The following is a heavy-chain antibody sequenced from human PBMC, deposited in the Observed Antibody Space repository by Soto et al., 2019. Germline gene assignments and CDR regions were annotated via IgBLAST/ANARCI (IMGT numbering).Heavy chain of an antibody. CDR2: MSAYNGNT. CDR1: GYTFTSYG. Sequence: QVQLVQSGAEVKKPGASVKVSCKASGYTFTSYGISWVRQAPGQGPEWMGWMSAYNGNTNYAQKLQGRGTMTTETCPSTAIMDVRSLKCDETAVYCSARGGYYYDSSGYSSWFDPWGQGTLVTVSS. J-gene: IGHJ5*02. D-gene: IGHD3-22*01. V-gene: IGHV1-18*01. CDR3: ARGGYYYDSSGYSSWFDP.